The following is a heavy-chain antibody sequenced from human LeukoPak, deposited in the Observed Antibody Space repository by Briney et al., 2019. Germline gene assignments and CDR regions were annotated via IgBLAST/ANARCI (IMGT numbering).Heavy chain of an antibody. CDR2: IYHSGST. J-gene: IGHJ6*02. V-gene: IGHV4-4*02. Sequence: SETLSLTCAVSGGSISSSNWWSWVRQPPGKGLEWIGEIYHSGSTNYNPSLKSRVTISVDKSKNQFSLKLSSVTAADTAVYYCARGNSGSYYYYGMDVWGQGTTVTVSS. D-gene: IGHD1-26*01. CDR1: GGSISSSNW. CDR3: ARGNSGSYYYYGMDV.